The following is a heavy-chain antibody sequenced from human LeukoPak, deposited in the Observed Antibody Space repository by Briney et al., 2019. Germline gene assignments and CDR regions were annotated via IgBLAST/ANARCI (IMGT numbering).Heavy chain of an antibody. CDR2: INPNSGGT. CDR3: ARDPHSSSSGGYNYYMDV. CDR1: GYTFTGYY. J-gene: IGHJ6*03. D-gene: IGHD6-6*01. V-gene: IGHV1-2*02. Sequence: ASVKVSCKASGYTFTGYYMHWVRQAPGQGLEWMGWINPNSGGTNYAQKFQGRVTMTRDTSISTAYMELSRLRSEDTAVYYCARDPHSSSSGGYNYYMDVWGKGTTVTVSS.